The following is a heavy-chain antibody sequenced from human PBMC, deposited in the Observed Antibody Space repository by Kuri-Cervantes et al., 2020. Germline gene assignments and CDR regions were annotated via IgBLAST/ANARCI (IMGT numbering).Heavy chain of an antibody. D-gene: IGHD3-9*01. CDR1: GFTFSSYA. CDR2: ISYDGSNK. CDR3: AKELRYFDWSFFNPTDGMDV. V-gene: IGHV3-30*18. J-gene: IGHJ6*02. Sequence: LSLTCAASGFTFSSYAMHWVRQAPGKGLEWVAVISYDGSNKYYADSVKGRFTISRDNSKNTLYLQMNSLRAEDTAVYYCAKELRYFDWSFFNPTDGMDVWGQGTTVTVSS.